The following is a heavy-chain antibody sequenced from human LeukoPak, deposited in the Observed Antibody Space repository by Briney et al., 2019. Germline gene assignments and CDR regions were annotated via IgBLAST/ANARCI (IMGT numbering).Heavy chain of an antibody. CDR1: GYTFTDYY. CDR3: TRTKRAADAFDI. CDR2: INPNSGAT. J-gene: IGHJ3*02. V-gene: IGHV1-2*02. D-gene: IGHD2-8*01. Sequence: ASVKVSCKASGYTFTDYYMHWVRQAPGQGLEWMGWINPNSGATNYAQKSQGRVTMTRDTSITTAYMELSRLRSDDTAVYYCTRTKRAADAFDIWGQGTMVTVSS.